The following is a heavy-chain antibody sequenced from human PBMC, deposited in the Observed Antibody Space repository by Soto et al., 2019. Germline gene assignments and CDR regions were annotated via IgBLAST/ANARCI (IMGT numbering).Heavy chain of an antibody. D-gene: IGHD6-19*01. CDR1: GGTFSSYA. V-gene: IGHV1-69*13. CDR3: ARALGYSSGRALYYYYGMDV. Sequence: SVKVSCKASGGTFSSYAISWVRQAPGQGLEWMGGIIPIFGTANYAQKFQGRVTITADESTSTAYMELSSLRSEDTAVYYCARALGYSSGRALYYYYGMDVWGQGTTVTVSS. CDR2: IIPIFGTA. J-gene: IGHJ6*02.